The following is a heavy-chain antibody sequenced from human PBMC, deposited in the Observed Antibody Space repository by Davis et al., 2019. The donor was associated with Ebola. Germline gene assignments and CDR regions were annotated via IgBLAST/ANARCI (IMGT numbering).Heavy chain of an antibody. V-gene: IGHV4-34*01. J-gene: IGHJ4*02. D-gene: IGHD3-22*01. CDR1: GGSFSTYY. Sequence: PGGSLRLSCAVYGGSFSTYYWSWIRQSPGKGPEWIGQIHHGGRTSYNPSLKSRVTISVDTSKNQFSLRLTSVTAADTAVFYCVRGTNFYDNTGFYYFDYWGQGTLVTVFS. CDR2: IHHGGRT. CDR3: VRGTNFYDNTGFYYFDY.